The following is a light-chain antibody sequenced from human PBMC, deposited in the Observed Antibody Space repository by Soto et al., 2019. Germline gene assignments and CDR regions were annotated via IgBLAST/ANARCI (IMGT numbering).Light chain of an antibody. J-gene: IGKJ1*01. Sequence: EIVMTQSPAILSVSPGETATLSCRASQSVGTNLAWFQHKPGQAPRLLIYGASTRASGIPASFSGSGSGTDFTLTISSLQSTDFGVYYCQQYIGWPRTFCQGTKVDTK. CDR2: GAS. CDR1: QSVGTN. CDR3: QQYIGWPRT. V-gene: IGKV3-15*01.